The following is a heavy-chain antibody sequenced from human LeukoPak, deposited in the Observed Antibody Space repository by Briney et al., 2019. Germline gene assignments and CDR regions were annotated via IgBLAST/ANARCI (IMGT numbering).Heavy chain of an antibody. CDR1: GGSFGGYY. CDR3: ARVAAAGTDPGAFDM. CDR2: INHSGNT. J-gene: IGHJ3*02. V-gene: IGHV4-34*04. D-gene: IGHD6-13*01. Sequence: SETLSLTSAVYGGSFGGYYWSWIRQPPGKGLEWIGEINHSGNTNDNPSHKSRATISVDTSKNQFSLKLRSVTAADTAVYYCARVAAAGTDPGAFDMWGQGTMVTVSS.